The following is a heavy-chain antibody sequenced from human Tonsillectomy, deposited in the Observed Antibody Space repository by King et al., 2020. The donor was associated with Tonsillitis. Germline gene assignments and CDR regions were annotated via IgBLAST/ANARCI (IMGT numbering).Heavy chain of an antibody. CDR1: GFTFSSYG. Sequence: QLVQSGGGVVQPGRSLRLSCAASGFTFSSYGMHWVRQAPGKGLEWAAVISFDGSNKYYADSVKGRFTISRDNSKNTLYLQMNSLRAEDTALYYCAKDSNTAVELAYYYGMDVWGQGTTVTVSS. CDR2: ISFDGSNK. V-gene: IGHV3-30*18. D-gene: IGHD5-18*01. CDR3: AKDSNTAVELAYYYGMDV. J-gene: IGHJ6*02.